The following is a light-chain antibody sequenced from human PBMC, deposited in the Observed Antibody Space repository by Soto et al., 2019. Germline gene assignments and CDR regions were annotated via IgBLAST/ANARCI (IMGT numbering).Light chain of an antibody. V-gene: IGLV2-8*01. CDR1: ASDIGGYTF. Sequence: QSALTQPPSASGSPGQSVAISCTGTASDIGGYTFVSWYQQHPGKAPKLLIYDVNKRPSGVPDRFSGSKSGNTASLTVSGLQAEDEADYYCSAHGGTNLHVFGTGTKLTVL. CDR3: SAHGGTNLHV. J-gene: IGLJ1*01. CDR2: DVN.